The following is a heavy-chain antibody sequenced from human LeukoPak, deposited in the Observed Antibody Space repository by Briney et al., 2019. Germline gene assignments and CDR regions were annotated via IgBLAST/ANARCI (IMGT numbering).Heavy chain of an antibody. D-gene: IGHD6-19*01. J-gene: IGHJ4*02. CDR3: ARGPPLYSSGWYIDY. Sequence: ASVKVSCKASGYTFTSYDINWVRQAPGQGLEWMGWMNPNSGNTGYAQKFQGRVTMTRNTSISTAYMELSSLRSEDTAVYYCARGPPLYSSGWYIDYWGQGTLVTVSS. CDR2: MNPNSGNT. V-gene: IGHV1-8*01. CDR1: GYTFTSYD.